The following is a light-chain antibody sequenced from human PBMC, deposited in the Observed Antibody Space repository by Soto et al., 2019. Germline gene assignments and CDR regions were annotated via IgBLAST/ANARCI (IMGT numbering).Light chain of an antibody. V-gene: IGKV1-5*03. Sequence: DIQMTQSPSTLSASVGDRVTITCRAGQSISSWLAWYQQKPGKAPKLLIFKASTLESGVPSRFSGGGSGTEFTLTISSLQPDEFATYYCQQYHNYPFTFGPGSKVDIK. CDR3: QQYHNYPFT. CDR1: QSISSW. CDR2: KAS. J-gene: IGKJ3*01.